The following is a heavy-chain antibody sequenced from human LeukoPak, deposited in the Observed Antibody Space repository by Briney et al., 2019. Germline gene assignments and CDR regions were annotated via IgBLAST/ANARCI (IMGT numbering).Heavy chain of an antibody. CDR1: GGSFSGYY. V-gene: IGHV4-34*01. D-gene: IGHD3-22*01. CDR3: ARGYDSSGYSAFRSYYFDY. J-gene: IGHJ4*02. CDR2: INHSGST. Sequence: PSETLSLTCAVYGGSFSGYYWSWIRQPPGKGLEWIGEINHSGSTNYNPSLKSRVTISVDTSKNQFSLKLSSVTAADTAVYYCARGYDSSGYSAFRSYYFDYWGQGTLVTVSS.